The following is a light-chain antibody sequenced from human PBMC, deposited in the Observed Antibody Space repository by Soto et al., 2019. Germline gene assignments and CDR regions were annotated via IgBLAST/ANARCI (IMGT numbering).Light chain of an antibody. V-gene: IGKV3-15*01. J-gene: IGKJ5*01. CDR1: QSVGNK. Sequence: EIVVTQSPATLSVSPGERATLSCGASQSVGNKVAWYQHKPGQTPRLIIYDISTRAAGVPARFSGSGYGTDFTLTISSLKSEDFAVYYCQQYHSWPPITFGQGTRLEIK. CDR3: QQYHSWPPIT. CDR2: DIS.